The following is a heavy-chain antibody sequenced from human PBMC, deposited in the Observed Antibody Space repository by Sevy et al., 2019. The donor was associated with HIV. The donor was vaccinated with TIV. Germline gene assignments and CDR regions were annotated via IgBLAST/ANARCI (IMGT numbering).Heavy chain of an antibody. CDR1: GFSFSSYA. Sequence: GGSLRLSCAASGFSFSSYALHWVRQAPGKGLEYVSAISSNGGSTYYADSVKGRFTISRDNSKNTLYLQMGSLRAEDMVVCYCAREGVGGYSYSLDYLGQGTLVTVSS. J-gene: IGHJ4*02. CDR3: AREGVGGYSYSLDY. V-gene: IGHV3-64*02. CDR2: ISSNGGST. D-gene: IGHD5-18*01.